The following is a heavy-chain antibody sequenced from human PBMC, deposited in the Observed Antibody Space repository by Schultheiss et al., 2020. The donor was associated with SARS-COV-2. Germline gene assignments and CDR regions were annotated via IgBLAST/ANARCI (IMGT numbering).Heavy chain of an antibody. V-gene: IGHV4-34*01. Sequence: SETLSLTCAVYGGSFSGYYWSWIRQPPGKGLEWIGEIDHSGSTNYNPSLKSRVTISVDTSKNQFSLKLSSVTAADTAVYYCARGRTRVDVWGKGTTVTVSS. CDR3: ARGRTRVDV. CDR1: GGSFSGYY. J-gene: IGHJ6*04. CDR2: IDHSGST.